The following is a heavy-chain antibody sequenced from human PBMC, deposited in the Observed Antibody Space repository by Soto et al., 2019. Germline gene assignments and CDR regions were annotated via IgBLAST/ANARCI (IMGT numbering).Heavy chain of an antibody. CDR3: ARGRSPVDFDY. CDR2: INAYNGKT. J-gene: IGHJ4*02. Sequence: ASVKVSCKTSGYTFGNYGINWVRQAPGQGLEWMGWINAYNGKTNFAQRLQGRVTLTTDTSTSTAYMELMSLRSDDTAVYYCARGRSPVDFDYWGQETLVTVSS. V-gene: IGHV1-18*01. CDR1: GYTFGNYG.